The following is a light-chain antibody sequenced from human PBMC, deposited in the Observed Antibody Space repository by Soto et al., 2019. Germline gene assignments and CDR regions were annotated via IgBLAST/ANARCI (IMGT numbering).Light chain of an antibody. CDR1: SSNIGGNS. CDR2: DDN. CDR3: GSWDSSVSAYV. J-gene: IGLJ1*01. V-gene: IGLV1-51*01. Sequence: QSVLTQPPSVSAAPGQKVTISCSGSSSNIGGNSVSWYQQLPGTAPKLLIYDDNKRPSGIPDRFSGSKSGTSATLGITGLQTRDEADYYCGSWDSSVSAYVFGTGTKVTVL.